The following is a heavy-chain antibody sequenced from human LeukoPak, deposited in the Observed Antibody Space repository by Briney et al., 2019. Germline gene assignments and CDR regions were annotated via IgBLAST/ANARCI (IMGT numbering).Heavy chain of an antibody. J-gene: IGHJ4*02. CDR3: AKDQQVGAAAYYFDS. V-gene: IGHV3-30*18. CDR1: GFTFSRYG. CDR2: IANDGKDK. Sequence: GGSLRLSCAASGFTFSRYGLHWVRQAPGKGLEWVAVIANDGKDKKYADSVKGRLTISRDNSKSTLYLQMNSLRAEDTAVYYRAKDQQVGAAAYYFDSWGQGTLVTVSS. D-gene: IGHD6-13*01.